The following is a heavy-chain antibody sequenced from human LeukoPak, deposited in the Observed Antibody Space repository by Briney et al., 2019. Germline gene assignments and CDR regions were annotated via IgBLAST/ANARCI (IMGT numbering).Heavy chain of an antibody. J-gene: IGHJ6*02. D-gene: IGHD2-15*01. CDR1: GYTFTSYG. CDR2: ISAYNGNT. CDR3: ARDSYCSGGSCYYYYYGMDV. V-gene: IGHV1-18*01. Sequence: ASVNVSCTASGYTFTSYGISWVRQAPGQGLEWMGWISAYNGNTNYAQKLQGRVTMTTDTSTSTAYMELRSLRSDDTAVYYCARDSYCSGGSCYYYYYGMDVWGQGTTVTVSS.